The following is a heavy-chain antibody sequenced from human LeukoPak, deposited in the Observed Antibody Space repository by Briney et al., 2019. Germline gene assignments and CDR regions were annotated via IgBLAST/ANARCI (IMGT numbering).Heavy chain of an antibody. CDR1: GFTFSSYE. V-gene: IGHV3-48*03. CDR2: ISSSGSTI. CDR3: ARVGYYYDSSGYSKYVDY. D-gene: IGHD3-22*01. Sequence: QPGGSLRLSCAASGFTFSSYEMNWVRQAPGKGLEWVSYISSSGSTIYYADSVKGRFTISRDNAKNSLYLQMNSLRAEDTAVYYCARVGYYYDSSGYSKYVDYWGQGTLVTVSS. J-gene: IGHJ4*02.